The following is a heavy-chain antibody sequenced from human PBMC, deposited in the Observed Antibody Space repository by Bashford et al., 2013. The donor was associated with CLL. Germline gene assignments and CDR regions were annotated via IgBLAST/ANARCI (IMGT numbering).Heavy chain of an antibody. J-gene: IGHJ3*02. V-gene: IGHV1-8*02. CDR1: GGTFSNYD. Sequence: ASVKVSCKASGGTFSNYDINWVRQATGQGLEWMGWMNPNSGNTGYAQKFQGRVTMTRNTSISTAYMELSSLRSEDTAVYYCARHPREAGANKAGAFDIWGQGTMVTVSS. CDR2: MNPNSGNT. D-gene: IGHD1-26*01. CDR3: ARHPREAGANKAGAFDI.